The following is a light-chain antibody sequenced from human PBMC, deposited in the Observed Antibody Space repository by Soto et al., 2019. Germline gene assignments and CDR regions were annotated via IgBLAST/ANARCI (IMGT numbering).Light chain of an antibody. CDR3: SSYTTSYTLGV. Sequence: QSALTQPASVSGSPGQSITISCTGTSSDVGGYNYVSWYQRHPCKAPKLLIYEVSHRPSGISNRFSGSKSGNTASLTISGLQAEDEADYYCSSYTTSYTLGVFGTGTKLTVL. V-gene: IGLV2-14*01. CDR2: EVS. CDR1: SSDVGGYNY. J-gene: IGLJ1*01.